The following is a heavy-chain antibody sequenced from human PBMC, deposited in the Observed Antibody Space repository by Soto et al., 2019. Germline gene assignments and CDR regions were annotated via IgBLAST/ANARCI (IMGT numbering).Heavy chain of an antibody. CDR1: GYTFTSYY. V-gene: IGHV1-46*01. D-gene: IGHD3-22*01. CDR3: GRDWDIRGYYSLFDF. J-gene: IGHJ3*01. CDR2: INPSGGST. Sequence: ASVKVSCKASGYTFTSYYMHWVRQAPGQGLEWMGIINPSGGSTSYAQKFQGRVTMTRDTSTSTVYMELSSLRSEDTAVYYCGRDWDIRGYYSLFDFWGQGKRVPVPS.